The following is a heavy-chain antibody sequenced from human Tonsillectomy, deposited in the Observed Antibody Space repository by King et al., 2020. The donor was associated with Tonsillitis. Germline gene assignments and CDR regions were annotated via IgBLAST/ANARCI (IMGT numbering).Heavy chain of an antibody. CDR3: ARAEVGATGDWFDP. Sequence: QLVQSGGGLVKPGGSLRLSCAASGFTFSSYSMNWVRQAPGKGLEWGSSISRSSSYIYYADSVKGRFPISTDNAKNSLYLQMNSLRAEDTAVYYCARAEVGATGDWFDPWGQGTLVTVSS. CDR1: GFTFSSYS. J-gene: IGHJ5*02. D-gene: IGHD1-26*01. V-gene: IGHV3-21*01. CDR2: ISRSSSYI.